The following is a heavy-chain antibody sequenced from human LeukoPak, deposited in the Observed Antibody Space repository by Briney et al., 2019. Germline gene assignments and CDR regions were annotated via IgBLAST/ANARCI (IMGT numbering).Heavy chain of an antibody. CDR3: VQGGHFDF. CDR2: INEDGSKK. Sequence: GGSLRLSCAASGFPFSSFWMTWGRQTAGEGPEWVANINEDGSKKYYVNSVKSPSTTSRDNGNNSLYLEMNSLRADDTARYFCVQGGHFDFWGQGAPVTVSS. J-gene: IGHJ4*02. V-gene: IGHV3-7*01. D-gene: IGHD3-16*01. CDR1: GFPFSSFW.